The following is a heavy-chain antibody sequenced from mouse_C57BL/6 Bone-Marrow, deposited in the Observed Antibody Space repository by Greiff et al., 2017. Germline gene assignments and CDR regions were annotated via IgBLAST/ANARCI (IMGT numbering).Heavy chain of an antibody. V-gene: IGHV1-69*01. CDR2: IDPSDSYT. J-gene: IGHJ4*01. CDR3: ARFYYDYDWGFYAMDY. CDR1: GYTFTSYW. D-gene: IGHD2-4*01. Sequence: QVQLQQPGAELVMPGASVKLSCKASGYTFTSYWMHWVKQRPGQGLEWIGEIDPSDSYTNYNTKFKGKSTLTVDTSSSTAYMQLSSLTSEDSAVYYCARFYYDYDWGFYAMDYWGQGTSVTVSS.